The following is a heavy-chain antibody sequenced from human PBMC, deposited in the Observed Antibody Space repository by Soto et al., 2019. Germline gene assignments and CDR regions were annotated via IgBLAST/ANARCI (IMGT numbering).Heavy chain of an antibody. J-gene: IGHJ4*01. D-gene: IGHD3-22*01. Sequence: LSLTCTVSGGSVSSGTYYWSWIRQPPGKGLEWIGYIYYPGSTNYNPSLKSRVTISIDTSKNQFSLNLSSVTAADTAVFYCARSLGTVYDSLPDYWGQGTLVTVSS. CDR1: GGSVSSGTYY. V-gene: IGHV4-61*01. CDR3: ARSLGTVYDSLPDY. CDR2: IYYPGST.